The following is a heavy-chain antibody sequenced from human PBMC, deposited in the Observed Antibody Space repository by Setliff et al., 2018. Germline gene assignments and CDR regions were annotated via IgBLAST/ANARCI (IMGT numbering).Heavy chain of an antibody. Sequence: ASVKVSCKASGYTFTSYGISWVRLAPGQGLEWMGWISTYNGNTNYAQKLQGRVTMSTDTSTNTAYMELRSLRSDDTAVYYCATEKFPGDWGDYWGQGTLVTVSS. J-gene: IGHJ4*02. CDR2: ISTYNGNT. CDR1: GYTFTSYG. V-gene: IGHV1-18*01. D-gene: IGHD2-21*01. CDR3: ATEKFPGDWGDY.